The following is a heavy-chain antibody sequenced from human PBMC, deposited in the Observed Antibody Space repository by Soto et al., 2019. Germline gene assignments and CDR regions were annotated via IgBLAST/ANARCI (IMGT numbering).Heavy chain of an antibody. Sequence: QVQLRESGPGLVKPSETLSLTCTVSGDSINNYYCNWVRQRPGKGLEWIGSIHYSGTTHYNPSLESRVIISADKAKNHFSLRVTSVTAADTAVYYCAGDTYGMDVWGQGTTVTVSS. CDR1: GDSINNYY. CDR3: AGDTYGMDV. CDR2: IHYSGTT. J-gene: IGHJ6*02. V-gene: IGHV4-59*01.